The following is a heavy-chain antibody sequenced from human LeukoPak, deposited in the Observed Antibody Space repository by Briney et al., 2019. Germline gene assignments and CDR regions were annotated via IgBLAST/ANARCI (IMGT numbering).Heavy chain of an antibody. V-gene: IGHV3-53*01. J-gene: IGHJ4*02. CDR3: ARRAGAYSHPYDC. CDR1: GFTVSSNS. D-gene: IGHD4/OR15-4a*01. CDR2: IYSDNT. Sequence: PGGSLRPSCTVSGFTVSSNSMSWVRQAPGKGLEWVSFIYSDNTHYSDSVKGRFTISRDNSKNTLYLQMNSLRAEDTAVYYCARRAGAYSHPYDCWGQGTLVTVSS.